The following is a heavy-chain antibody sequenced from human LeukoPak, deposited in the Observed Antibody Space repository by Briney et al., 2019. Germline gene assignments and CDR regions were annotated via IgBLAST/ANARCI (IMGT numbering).Heavy chain of an antibody. V-gene: IGHV4-59*08. CDR3: AGFSISWSYFDC. J-gene: IGHJ4*01. D-gene: IGHD6-13*01. CDR1: GGSMSPYY. CDR2: IFRSGNT. Sequence: SETLPLTCTVSGGSMSPYYWIWIRQPPGKGLEWIGYIFRSGNTNYNPSLKSRVTISVDTSRNQFSLKLRSVTAADTAVYSCAGFSISWSYFDCWGQGTLVTTSS.